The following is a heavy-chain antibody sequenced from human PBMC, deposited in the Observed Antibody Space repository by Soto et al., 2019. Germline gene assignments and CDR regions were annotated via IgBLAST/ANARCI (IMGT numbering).Heavy chain of an antibody. Sequence: ASVKVSCKASGYTFTGHYIHWVRQAPEQGPEWMGEVGPETGATRYAQKFQGRVTMTRDMSITTVYMELNNLSPDDTAVYYCGRGRSGQIVVFYWGQGTPVTVSS. CDR1: GYTFTGHY. D-gene: IGHD1-26*01. V-gene: IGHV1-2*02. CDR2: VGPETGAT. J-gene: IGHJ4*02. CDR3: GRGRSGQIVVFY.